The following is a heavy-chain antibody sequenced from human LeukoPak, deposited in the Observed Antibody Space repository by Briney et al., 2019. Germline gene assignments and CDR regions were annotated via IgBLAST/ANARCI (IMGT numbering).Heavy chain of an antibody. CDR3: ARDRTGEPDY. Sequence: GGSLRLSCAASGFTFSSYSMNWVRQAPGKGLEWVSSISSSSYYIYYADSVKGRFTISRDNAKDSLYLQMNSLRAEDTAVYYCARDRTGEPDYWGQGTLVTVSS. V-gene: IGHV3-21*01. D-gene: IGHD7-27*01. CDR2: ISSSSYYI. J-gene: IGHJ4*02. CDR1: GFTFSSYS.